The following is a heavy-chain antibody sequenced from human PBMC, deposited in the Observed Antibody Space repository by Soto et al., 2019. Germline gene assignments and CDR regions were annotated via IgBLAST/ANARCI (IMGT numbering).Heavy chain of an antibody. Sequence: SVKVSCKASGGTFSSYAISWVRQAPGQGLEWMGGIIPIFGTANYAQKFQGRVTITADESTSTAYMELSSLRSEDTAVYYCARPVGSSSWYSPYFDYWGQGTLVTVSS. D-gene: IGHD6-13*01. CDR3: ARPVGSSSWYSPYFDY. J-gene: IGHJ4*02. CDR2: IIPIFGTA. CDR1: GGTFSSYA. V-gene: IGHV1-69*13.